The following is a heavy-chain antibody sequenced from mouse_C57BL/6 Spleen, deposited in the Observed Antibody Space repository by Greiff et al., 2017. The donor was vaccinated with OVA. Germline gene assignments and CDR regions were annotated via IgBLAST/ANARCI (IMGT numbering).Heavy chain of an antibody. V-gene: IGHV1-82*01. Sequence: VKLQESGPELVKPGASVKISCKASGYAFSSSWMNWVKQRPGKGLEWIGRIYPGDGDTNYNGKFKGKATLTADKSSSTAYMQLSSLTSEDSAVYFCARTIYDGYYEGYFDVWGTGTTVTVSS. J-gene: IGHJ1*03. CDR1: GYAFSSSW. CDR2: IYPGDGDT. CDR3: ARTIYDGYYEGYFDV. D-gene: IGHD2-3*01.